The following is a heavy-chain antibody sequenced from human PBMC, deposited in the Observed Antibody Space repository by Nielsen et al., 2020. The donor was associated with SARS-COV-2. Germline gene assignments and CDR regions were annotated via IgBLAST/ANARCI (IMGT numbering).Heavy chain of an antibody. J-gene: IGHJ4*02. D-gene: IGHD1-14*01. CDR1: GFTFDDYG. Sequence: SLKISCAASGFTFDDYGMSWVRQAPGKGLEWVSGISWNSGSIAYADSVKGRFTISRDNAKNSLHLQMNSLRAEDTAFYYCARGRRLGTTIFEYWGQGTLVTVSS. CDR2: ISWNSGSI. CDR3: ARGRRLGTTIFEY. V-gene: IGHV3-9*01.